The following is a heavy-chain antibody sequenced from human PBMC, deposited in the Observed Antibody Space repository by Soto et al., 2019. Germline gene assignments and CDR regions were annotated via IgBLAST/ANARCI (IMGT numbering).Heavy chain of an antibody. J-gene: IGHJ1*01. CDR1: GFTFSSYS. V-gene: IGHV3-21*01. CDR2: ISSSSSYI. D-gene: IGHD6-6*01. CDR3: ARDRDSSSRISTEYSQH. Sequence: EVQLVESGGGLVKPGGSLRLSCAASGFTFSSYSMNWVRQAPGKGLEWVSSISSSSSYIYYADSVKGRFTISRDNAKNSLYLQMNSLRAEDTAVYYCARDRDSSSRISTEYSQHWGQGTLVTVSS.